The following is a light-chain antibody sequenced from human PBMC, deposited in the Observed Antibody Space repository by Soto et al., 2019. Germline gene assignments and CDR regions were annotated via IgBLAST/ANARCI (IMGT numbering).Light chain of an antibody. CDR2: DVS. J-gene: IGLJ1*01. CDR1: SFKN. CDR3: CSYAGSRTYV. V-gene: IGLV2-23*02. Sequence: QSVLTQPASVSGSPGQSIAISCTGTSFKNVSWYQQHPGQAAKLLIYDVSYRPSGVSNRFSGSKSGNTASLTISGLQAEDEADYDCCSYAGSRTYVFGTGTKSPS.